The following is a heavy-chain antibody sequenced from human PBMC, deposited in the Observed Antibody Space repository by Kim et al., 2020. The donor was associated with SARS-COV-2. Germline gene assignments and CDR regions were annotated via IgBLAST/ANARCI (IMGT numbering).Heavy chain of an antibody. Sequence: SETLSLTCAVYGGSFSGYYWSWIRQPPGKGLEWIGEINHSGSTNYNPSLKSRVTISVDTSKNQFSLKLSSVTAADTAVYYCARGDYYDSSGYPHYFDYWG. CDR1: GGSFSGYY. CDR2: INHSGST. J-gene: IGHJ4*01. D-gene: IGHD3-22*01. V-gene: IGHV4-34*01. CDR3: ARGDYYDSSGYPHYFDY.